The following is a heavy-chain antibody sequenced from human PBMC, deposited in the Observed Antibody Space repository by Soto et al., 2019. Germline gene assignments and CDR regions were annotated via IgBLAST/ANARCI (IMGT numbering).Heavy chain of an antibody. CDR3: AKERIAVTTGYFQH. J-gene: IGHJ1*01. Sequence: PGGSLRLSCAASGFTFISYAMSIGRQAPGKGLEWVSAISGSGGSTYYADSVKGRFTISRDNSKNTLYLQMNSLRAEDTAVYYCAKERIAVTTGYFQHWGQGTLVTVSS. V-gene: IGHV3-23*01. CDR2: ISGSGGST. CDR1: GFTFISYA. D-gene: IGHD6-19*01.